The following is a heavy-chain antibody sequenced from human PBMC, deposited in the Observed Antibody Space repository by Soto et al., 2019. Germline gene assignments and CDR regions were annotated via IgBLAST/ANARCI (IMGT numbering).Heavy chain of an antibody. V-gene: IGHV1-46*01. J-gene: IGHJ6*02. CDR3: AREGLVLVPTTVNSDYYYYGMVV. Sequence: GASVKVCCKASGYTFTSYCMHWVRQAPGQGLEWMGIINPSGGSTSYAQKFQGRVTMTRDTSTSTVYMELSSLRSEDTAVYYCAREGLVLVPTTVNSDYYYYGMVVWGQGTTVTVSS. CDR1: GYTFTSYC. D-gene: IGHD4-17*01. CDR2: INPSGGST.